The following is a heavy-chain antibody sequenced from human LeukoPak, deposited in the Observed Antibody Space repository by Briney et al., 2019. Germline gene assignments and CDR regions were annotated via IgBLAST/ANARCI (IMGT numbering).Heavy chain of an antibody. V-gene: IGHV4-39*07. D-gene: IGHD4-11*01. CDR2: IYYSGST. Sequence: PSETLSLTCTVSGGSISSSSYYWGWIRQPPGKGLEWIGGIYYSGSTYYNPSLKSRVTISVDTSKNQFSLKLSSVTAADTAVYYCARHGTRSAYSNYASPGTDYMDVWGKGTTVTVSS. J-gene: IGHJ6*03. CDR1: GGSISSSSYY. CDR3: ARHGTRSAYSNYASPGTDYMDV.